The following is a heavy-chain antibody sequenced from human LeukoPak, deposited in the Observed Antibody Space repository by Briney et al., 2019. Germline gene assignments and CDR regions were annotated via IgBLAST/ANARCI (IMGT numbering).Heavy chain of an antibody. J-gene: IGHJ4*02. CDR2: ISDGSSTI. D-gene: IGHD4-23*01. V-gene: IGHV3-48*02. CDR3: ARETVGLDY. CDR1: GFTFSNYT. Sequence: GGSLRLSCAASGFTFSNYTLNWVRQAPGKGLEWVSYISDGSSTIYYADSVRGRFTISRDNAKNSLYLQINSLRDEDTAVYYCARETVGLDYWGQGTLVTVSS.